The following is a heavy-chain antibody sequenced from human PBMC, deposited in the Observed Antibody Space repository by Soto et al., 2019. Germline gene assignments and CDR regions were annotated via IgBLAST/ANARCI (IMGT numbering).Heavy chain of an antibody. J-gene: IGHJ6*02. CDR2: IIPIFGTA. V-gene: IGHV1-69*12. CDR3: AKNPENYYYGMDV. CDR1: GGTFSSYA. Sequence: QVQLVQSGAEVKKPGSSVKVSCKASGGTFSSYAISWVRQAPGQGLEWMGGIIPIFGTANYAQKFQGRVRITAHESTSTAYMELSSLRPEDTAVYYCAKNPENYYYGMDVWGQGTPVTVSS.